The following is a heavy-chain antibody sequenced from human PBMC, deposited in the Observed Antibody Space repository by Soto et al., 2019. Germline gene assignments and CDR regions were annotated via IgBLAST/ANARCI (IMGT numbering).Heavy chain of an antibody. CDR2: INDSGNI. Sequence: QVQLQQWGAGLLKPSETLSLTCAVYGGSFSGYQWSWIRQTPGKGLEWIGEINDSGNINYNPSLKSRVPILVDTAKKQISLKLSSVTAADTAVYYCVRGLIVWFGELSRRGGYYYYMDVWGKGTTVTVSS. V-gene: IGHV4-34*01. J-gene: IGHJ6*03. D-gene: IGHD3-10*01. CDR3: VRGLIVWFGELSRRGGYYYYMDV. CDR1: GGSFSGYQ.